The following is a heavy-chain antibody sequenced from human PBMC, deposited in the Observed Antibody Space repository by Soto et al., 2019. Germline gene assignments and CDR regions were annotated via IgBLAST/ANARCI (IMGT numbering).Heavy chain of an antibody. V-gene: IGHV4-31*03. CDR3: ARAVVATEPVSFDY. CDR2: IYYSGST. CDR1: GGSISSGGYY. D-gene: IGHD5-12*01. Sequence: KTSETLSLTCTVSGGSISSGGYYWSWIRQHPGKGLEWIGYIYYSGSTYYNPSLKSRVTISVDTSKNQFSLKLSSVTAADTAVYYCARAVVATEPVSFDYWGQGTLVTVSS. J-gene: IGHJ4*02.